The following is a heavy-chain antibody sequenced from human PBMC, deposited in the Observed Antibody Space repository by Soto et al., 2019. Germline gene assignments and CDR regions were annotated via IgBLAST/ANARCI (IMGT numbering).Heavy chain of an antibody. V-gene: IGHV3-23*01. CDR1: GFTFSSYA. CDR3: AKDPAGGEQLVGTFDY. D-gene: IGHD6-6*01. CDR2: ISGSGGST. J-gene: IGHJ4*02. Sequence: GGSLRLSCAASGFTFSSYAMSWVRQAPGKGLEWVSAISGSGGSTYYADSVKGRFTISRDNSKNTLYLQMNSLRAEDTAVYYCAKDPAGGEQLVGTFDYWGQGTLVTVSS.